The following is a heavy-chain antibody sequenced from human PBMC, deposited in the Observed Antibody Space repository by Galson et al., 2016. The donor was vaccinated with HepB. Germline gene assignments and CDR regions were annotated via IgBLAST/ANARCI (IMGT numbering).Heavy chain of an antibody. CDR1: GYSFTTNL. Sequence: QSGAEVKKPGESLTISCKGSGYSFTTNLIGWVRQMPGKGLGWMGIISPRDSDTRYSPSFQGQVTISVDKSISTAYLHWSSLEAPDTAMYYCARRGKKSKTFGYWGQGTLVTVSS. CDR2: ISPRDSDT. CDR3: ARRGKKSKTFGY. D-gene: IGHD3-16*01. J-gene: IGHJ4*02. V-gene: IGHV5-51*01.